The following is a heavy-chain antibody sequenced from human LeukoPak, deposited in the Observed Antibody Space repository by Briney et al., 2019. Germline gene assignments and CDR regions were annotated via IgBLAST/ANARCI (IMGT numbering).Heavy chain of an antibody. CDR3: ARCTGGDCGGAFDI. V-gene: IGHV1-8*01. Sequence: ASVKVSCKTSGNTFTNYDINWLRQATGQGLEWMGWMNPNTGNADSAQKFQGRVTMTRNISISTAYMELSSLRLEDTAVYYCARCTGGDCGGAFDIWGQGTMVTVPS. D-gene: IGHD2-21*02. J-gene: IGHJ3*02. CDR2: MNPNTGNA. CDR1: GNTFTNYD.